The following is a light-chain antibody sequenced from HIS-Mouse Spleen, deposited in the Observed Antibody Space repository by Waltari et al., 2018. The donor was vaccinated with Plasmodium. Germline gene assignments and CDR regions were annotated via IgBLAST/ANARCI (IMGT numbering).Light chain of an antibody. CDR2: EGS. Sequence: QSALTQPASVSGSPGQSITISCTGTSRDVGSYNLFSLYQQPPGKAPKLMIYEGSKRPSGVSNRFSGSKSGNTASLTISGLQAEDEADYYCCSYAGSSTFVVFGGGTKLTVL. CDR3: CSYAGSSTFVV. J-gene: IGLJ2*01. V-gene: IGLV2-23*03. CDR1: SRDVGSYNL.